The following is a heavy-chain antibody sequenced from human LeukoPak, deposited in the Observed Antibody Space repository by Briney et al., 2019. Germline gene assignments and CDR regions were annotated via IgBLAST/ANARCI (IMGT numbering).Heavy chain of an antibody. J-gene: IGHJ4*02. Sequence: SQTLSLTCAISGDSVSSNSAAWNWIRQSPSRGLEWLGRTYYRSKWYNDYAVSVKSRITINPDTSKNQFSLQLNSVTPEDTAVYYCARVSYYDSSGYYPHFDYWGQGTLVTVSS. V-gene: IGHV6-1*01. D-gene: IGHD3-22*01. CDR2: TYYRSKWYN. CDR3: ARVSYYDSSGYYPHFDY. CDR1: GDSVSSNSAA.